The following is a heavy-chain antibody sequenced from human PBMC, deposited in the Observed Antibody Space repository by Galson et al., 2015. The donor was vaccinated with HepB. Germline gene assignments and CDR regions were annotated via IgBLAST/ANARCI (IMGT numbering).Heavy chain of an antibody. V-gene: IGHV3-15*07. CDR2: IKSKTDGGTT. D-gene: IGHD3-3*01. J-gene: IGHJ3*02. Sequence: SLRLSCAASGFTFSNAWMNWVRQAPGKGLEWVGRIKSKTDGGTTDYAAPVKGRFTISRDDSKNTLYLQMNSLKTEDTAVYYCTTKLVLRFLEGLDIWGQGTVVTVSS. CDR3: TTKLVLRFLEGLDI. CDR1: GFTFSNAW.